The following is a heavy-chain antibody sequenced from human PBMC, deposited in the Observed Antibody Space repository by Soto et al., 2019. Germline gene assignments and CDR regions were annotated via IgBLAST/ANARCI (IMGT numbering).Heavy chain of an antibody. D-gene: IGHD3-10*01. J-gene: IGHJ4*02. CDR3: AKGHETGHLLFVS. Sequence: GGSLRLSCVASGFTFRAYAMSWVRQAPGKGLEWVSTITPTNTYYADSVKGRFTISGDNSKSTMYMELTNLRAEDTALYYCAKGHETGHLLFVSWGQGT. CDR1: GFTFRAYA. V-gene: IGHV3-23*01. CDR2: ITPTNT.